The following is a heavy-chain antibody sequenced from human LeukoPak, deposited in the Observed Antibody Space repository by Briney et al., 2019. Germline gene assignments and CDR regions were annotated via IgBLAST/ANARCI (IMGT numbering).Heavy chain of an antibody. CDR2: INHSGST. Sequence: PSETLSLTCAVYGGSFSGYYWSWIRQPPGKGLEWIGEINHSGSTNYNPSLKSRVTISVDTSKNQFSLKLSSVTAADTAVYYCARSEDGYNYGDYWGQGTLVTVSS. J-gene: IGHJ4*02. CDR1: GGSFSGYY. D-gene: IGHD5-24*01. CDR3: ARSEDGYNYGDY. V-gene: IGHV4-34*01.